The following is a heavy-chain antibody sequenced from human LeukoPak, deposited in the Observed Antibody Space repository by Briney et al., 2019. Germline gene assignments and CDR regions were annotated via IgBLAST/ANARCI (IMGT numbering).Heavy chain of an antibody. CDR3: ARAANPREYYYDSSGYYSEY. Sequence: GGSLRLSCAASGFPVSSNYMSWVRQAPGKGLEWVSVIYSGGSTYYADSVKGRFTISRDNSKNTLYLQMNSLRAEDTAVYYCARAANPREYYYDSSGYYSEYWGQGTLVTVSS. CDR1: GFPVSSNY. D-gene: IGHD3-22*01. CDR2: IYSGGST. J-gene: IGHJ4*02. V-gene: IGHV3-66*01.